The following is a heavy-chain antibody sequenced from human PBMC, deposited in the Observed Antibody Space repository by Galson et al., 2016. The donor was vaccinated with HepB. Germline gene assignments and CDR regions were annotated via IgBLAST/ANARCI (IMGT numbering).Heavy chain of an antibody. CDR1: GYMFNSYW. V-gene: IGHV5-10-1*01. D-gene: IGHD1-26*01. Sequence: QSGAEVKKPGESLRISCKGSGYMFNSYWINWVRQMPGKGLEWMGRIDPSDSYTNYSPSFQGHVTISADKSINTVYLQWSSLKAPDTAMYYCARAGGLDIWGQGTKVTVSS. J-gene: IGHJ3*02. CDR3: ARAGGLDI. CDR2: IDPSDSYT.